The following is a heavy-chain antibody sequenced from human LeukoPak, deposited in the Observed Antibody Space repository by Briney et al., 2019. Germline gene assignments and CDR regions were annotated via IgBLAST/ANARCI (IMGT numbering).Heavy chain of an antibody. CDR2: IYHSGST. V-gene: IGHV4-30-2*01. D-gene: IGHD2-15*01. Sequence: SQTLSLTCAVSGGSISSGGYSWSWIRQPPGKGLEWLGYIYHSGSTYYNPSLKSRVTISVDRSKNQFSLKLSSVTAADTAVYYCARQIGDLGYCSGGSCYYFDYWGQGTLVTVSS. CDR1: GGSISSGGYS. CDR3: ARQIGDLGYCSGGSCYYFDY. J-gene: IGHJ4*02.